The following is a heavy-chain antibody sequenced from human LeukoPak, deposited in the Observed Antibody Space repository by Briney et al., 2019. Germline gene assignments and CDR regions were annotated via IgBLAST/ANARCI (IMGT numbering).Heavy chain of an antibody. V-gene: IGHV3-30*02. CDR1: GFTFSSSG. CDR3: ARDNSYYGSGSFYRY. D-gene: IGHD3-10*01. CDR2: IRFDGTTK. Sequence: PGGSLRLSCAASGFTFSSSGMHWVRQAPGRGLEWVAFIRFDGTTKYYADSVKGRFTFSRDNSKNTLYLQMNSLRAEDTAVYYCARDNSYYGSGSFYRYWGQGTLVTVSS. J-gene: IGHJ4*02.